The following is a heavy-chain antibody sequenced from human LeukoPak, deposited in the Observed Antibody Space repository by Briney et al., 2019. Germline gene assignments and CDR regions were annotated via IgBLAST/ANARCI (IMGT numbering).Heavy chain of an antibody. CDR3: ARFDYFGGSGSYYNVGSYYYGMDV. Sequence: PGGSLRLSCAASGFTFSSYWMHWVRQAPGKGLVWVSRINSDGSSTSYADSVKGRFTISRDNAKNTLYLQMNSLRAEDTAVYYCARFDYFGGSGSYYNVGSYYYGMDVWGQGTTVTVSS. D-gene: IGHD3-10*01. CDR2: INSDGSST. J-gene: IGHJ6*02. V-gene: IGHV3-74*01. CDR1: GFTFSSYW.